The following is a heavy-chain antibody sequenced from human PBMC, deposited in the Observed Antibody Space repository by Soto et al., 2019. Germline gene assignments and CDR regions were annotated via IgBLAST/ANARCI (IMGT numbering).Heavy chain of an antibody. CDR1: EYTLRIDG. CDR3: ARDRYPNYPPDAFDI. J-gene: IGHJ3*02. V-gene: IGHV3-33*01. Sequence: SQTLSRPEAEYTLRIDGMHWVNPTPGKGLGWVAFIWYDGSDKYYADSVKGRFTISRDNSKNTLYLQMNSLRAEDTAVYYCARDRYPNYPPDAFDIWGQGTLVPGSS. CDR2: IWYDGSDK. D-gene: IGHD4-4*01.